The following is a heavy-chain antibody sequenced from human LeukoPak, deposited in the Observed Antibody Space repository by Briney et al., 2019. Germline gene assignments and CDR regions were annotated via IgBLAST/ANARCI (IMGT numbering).Heavy chain of an antibody. V-gene: IGHV5-10-1*01. D-gene: IGHD2-15*01. Sequence: GESLKISCKGSGYSFTSYWISWVRQMPGKGLEWMGRIDPSDSYTNYSPSFQGHVTISADKSIITAYLQWSSLKASDTAMYYCARLRYCSGGSCYGPPYNWFDPWGQGTLVTVSS. J-gene: IGHJ5*02. CDR1: GYSFTSYW. CDR3: ARLRYCSGGSCYGPPYNWFDP. CDR2: IDPSDSYT.